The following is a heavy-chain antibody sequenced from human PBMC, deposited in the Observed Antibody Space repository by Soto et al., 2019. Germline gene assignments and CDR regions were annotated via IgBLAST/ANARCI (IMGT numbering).Heavy chain of an antibody. J-gene: IGHJ3*02. D-gene: IGHD3-22*01. CDR3: ATYYYDSSGYYRATDYDFDI. Sequence: ASVKVSCKVSGYTLTELSMHWVRQAPGKGLEWMGGFDPEDGETIYAQKFQGRVTMTEDTSTDTAYMELGSLRSEDTAVYYCATYYYDSSGYYRATDYDFDIWGQVTMVTFSS. V-gene: IGHV1-24*01. CDR1: GYTLTELS. CDR2: FDPEDGET.